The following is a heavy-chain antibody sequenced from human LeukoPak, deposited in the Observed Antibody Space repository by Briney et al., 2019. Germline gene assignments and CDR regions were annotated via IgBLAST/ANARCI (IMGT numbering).Heavy chain of an antibody. J-gene: IGHJ4*02. V-gene: IGHV4-59*12. CDR3: ARVKAGILTGYYYDY. Sequence: SETLSLTCTVSGGSISGYYWSWIRQPPGKGLEWIGYIYYSGSTNYNPSLKSRVTISVDTSKSQFSLKLSSVTAADTAVYYCARVKAGILTGYYYDYWGQGTLVTVSS. D-gene: IGHD3-9*01. CDR1: GGSISGYY. CDR2: IYYSGST.